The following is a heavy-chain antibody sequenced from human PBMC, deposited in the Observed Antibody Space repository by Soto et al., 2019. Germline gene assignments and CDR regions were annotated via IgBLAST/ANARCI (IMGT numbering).Heavy chain of an antibody. Sequence: GGSLRLSCAASGFSFSSYEMNWVRQAPGKGLEWVSAIGDGGDTTHYADSVKGRFTISRDNSKNTLYLQMDSLRAEDTAVYYCAKNRGIIMIVESWGQGTLATVSS. D-gene: IGHD3-22*01. CDR2: IGDGGDTT. J-gene: IGHJ4*02. CDR1: GFSFSSYE. CDR3: AKNRGIIMIVES. V-gene: IGHV3-23*01.